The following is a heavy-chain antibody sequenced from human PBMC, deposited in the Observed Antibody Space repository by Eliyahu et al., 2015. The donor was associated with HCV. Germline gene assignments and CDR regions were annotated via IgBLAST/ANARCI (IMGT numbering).Heavy chain of an antibody. CDR3: ARDFGYYYNSGSFARYGMDV. V-gene: IGHV1-69*06. CDR2: IIPSFGKT. D-gene: IGHD3-10*01. J-gene: IGHJ6*02. Sequence: QVQFVQSGAEVKKPDSSVKVSCKASGXTFPNYAISGVRQAPGQGPEWMGGIIPSFGKTDYAQKXQGRVTITADKSTNTAYMELSSLRSEDTAVYYCARDFGYYYNSGSFARYGMDVWGQGTTVTVSS. CDR1: GXTFPNYA.